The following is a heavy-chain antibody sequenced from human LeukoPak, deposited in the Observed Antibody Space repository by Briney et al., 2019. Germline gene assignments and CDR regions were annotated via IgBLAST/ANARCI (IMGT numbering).Heavy chain of an antibody. D-gene: IGHD5-12*01. CDR3: ARDLGSGYDLEDAFDI. V-gene: IGHV4-4*07. CDR1: GDFISSYY. CDR2: IYTSGST. J-gene: IGHJ3*02. Sequence: SETLSLTCTVSGDFISSYYGSWIRQPGGKGLEWIGRIYTSGSTNYNPSLKSRVTMSVDKSKNQFSLKLSSVTAADTAVYYCARDLGSGYDLEDAFDIWGQGTMVTVSS.